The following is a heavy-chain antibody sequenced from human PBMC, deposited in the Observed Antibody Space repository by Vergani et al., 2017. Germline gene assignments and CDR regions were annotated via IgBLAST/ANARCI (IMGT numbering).Heavy chain of an antibody. D-gene: IGHD3-22*01. Sequence: QVQLQESGPGLVKPSETLSLTCTVSGGSISSYYWSWIRQPAGKGLEWIGRIYTSGSTNYNPSLKSRVTISVDTSKNQFSLKLSSVTAADTAVYYCASHYYDSSGYYHDAFDIWGQGTMVTVSS. J-gene: IGHJ3*02. CDR3: ASHYYDSSGYYHDAFDI. V-gene: IGHV4-4*07. CDR2: IYTSGST. CDR1: GGSISSYY.